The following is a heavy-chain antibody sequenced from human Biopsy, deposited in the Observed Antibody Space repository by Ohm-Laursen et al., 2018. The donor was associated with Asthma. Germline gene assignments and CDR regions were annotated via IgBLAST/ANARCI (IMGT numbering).Heavy chain of an antibody. Sequence: TQTLTLTCSFSGFSLRTPGVGVGWIRQSPGKALEWLALIYWDDYNLFRPSLKRRLTITKDPSKNQVVLTMTKMDPVDSGTYYCALSQDSGFDDHSPSWFDPWGQGNAVTVSS. CDR3: ALSQDSGFDDHSPSWFDP. CDR2: IYWDDYN. CDR1: GFSLRTPGVG. V-gene: IGHV2-5*02. D-gene: IGHD3-9*01. J-gene: IGHJ5*01.